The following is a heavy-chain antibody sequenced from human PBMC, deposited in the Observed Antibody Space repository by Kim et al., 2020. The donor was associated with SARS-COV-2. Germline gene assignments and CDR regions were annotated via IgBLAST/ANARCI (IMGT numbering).Heavy chain of an antibody. Sequence: SETLSLTCIVSGGSISSDYYWSWIRQRPGKALEYIGYIYYSGTTYYNPSLESRVIISVDTPNNRFSLNLTSVTAADTAVYYCARELRGPFYGDPYYFDYWGQGTLVTVSS. V-gene: IGHV4-31*03. CDR1: GGSISSDYY. CDR3: ARELRGPFYGDPYYFDY. J-gene: IGHJ4*02. D-gene: IGHD4-17*01. CDR2: IYYSGTT.